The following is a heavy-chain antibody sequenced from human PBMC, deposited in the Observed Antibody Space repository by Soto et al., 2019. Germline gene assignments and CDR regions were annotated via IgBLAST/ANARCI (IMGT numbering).Heavy chain of an antibody. CDR2: LGVSDDR. CDR3: ASYSGSYFPVGHDR. Sequence: GGSLRLSCAASGFTLSLYTINWVRQAPGKGLEWVSSLGVSDDRFYADSVKGRFTIFRDNAKKSLYLQMNSLRAEDTAVYFCASYSGSYFPVGHDRWGQGTLVTVSS. D-gene: IGHD1-26*01. J-gene: IGHJ5*02. CDR1: GFTLSLYT. V-gene: IGHV3-21*01.